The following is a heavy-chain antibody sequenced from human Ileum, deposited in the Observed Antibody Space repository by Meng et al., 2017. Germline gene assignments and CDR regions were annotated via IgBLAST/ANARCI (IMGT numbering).Heavy chain of an antibody. CDR1: GGSINNRNYY. CDR3: VHYITRTMNDC. J-gene: IGHJ4*02. CDR2: ISYGGTT. V-gene: IGHV4-39*07. D-gene: IGHD3-22*01. Sequence: SETLSLTCSVSGGSINNRNYYWGWIRQPPGKGLEWIGSISYGGTTYSNPSLKSRVTISIDMSKNQFSLKLSSVTAADTAMYYCVHYITRTMNDCWGQGTLVTVSS.